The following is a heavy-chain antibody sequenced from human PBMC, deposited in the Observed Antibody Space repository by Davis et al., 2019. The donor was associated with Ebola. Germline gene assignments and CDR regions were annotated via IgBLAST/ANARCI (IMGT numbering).Heavy chain of an antibody. CDR2: IWHEGRHS. Sequence: PGGSLRLSCEASGFTFSNYGMHWVRQAPGKGLEWVASIWHEGRHSSYAASVKGRFTISRDNSKNTPFLQMNSLRAEDTALYYFAKDYHDYSDSTHTLDYWGQGTLVTVSS. CDR1: GFTFSNYG. D-gene: IGHD4-11*01. CDR3: AKDYHDYSDSTHTLDY. V-gene: IGHV3-33*06. J-gene: IGHJ4*02.